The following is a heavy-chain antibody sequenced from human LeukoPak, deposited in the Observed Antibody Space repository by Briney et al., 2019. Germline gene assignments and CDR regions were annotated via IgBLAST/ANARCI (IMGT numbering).Heavy chain of an antibody. V-gene: IGHV4-39*01. CDR3: ERPKREWELKGNYYYYYMDV. J-gene: IGHJ6*03. Sequence: SETLSLTCTVSGGSISSSNYFWSWIRQPPGKGLEWIGYIYYSGNTYYNPSLKSRVTISVDTSKNQFSLKLSSVTAADTAVYYCERPKREWELKGNYYYYYMDVWGKGTTVTVSS. D-gene: IGHD1-26*01. CDR1: GGSISSSNYF. CDR2: IYYSGNT.